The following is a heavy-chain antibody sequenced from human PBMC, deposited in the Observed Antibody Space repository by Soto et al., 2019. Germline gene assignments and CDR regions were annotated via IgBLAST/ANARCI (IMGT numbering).Heavy chain of an antibody. Sequence: GGSLRLSCAASGFTFSSYAMHWVRQAPGKGLEWVAVISYDGSNKYYADSVKGRFTISRDNSKNTLYLQMNSLRAEDTAVYYCARDKVGATGRWLGTFDYWGQGTLVTVSS. V-gene: IGHV3-30-3*01. CDR3: ARDKVGATGRWLGTFDY. J-gene: IGHJ4*02. CDR1: GFTFSSYA. D-gene: IGHD1-26*01. CDR2: ISYDGSNK.